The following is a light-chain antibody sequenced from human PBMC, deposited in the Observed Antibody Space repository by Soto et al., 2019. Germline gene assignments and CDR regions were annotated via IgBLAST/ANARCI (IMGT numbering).Light chain of an antibody. V-gene: IGKV3-11*01. CDR2: DTF. CDR1: QSVSGY. Sequence: EVVLTQSPVTLSLSPGERATLSCRASQSVSGYLAWYQQKPGQAPRLLIYDTFNRATGTPARFSGSGSGTDFTLTISSLEPEDFAFYYCQHRSAWPITYGGGTKVEI. J-gene: IGKJ4*01. CDR3: QHRSAWPIT.